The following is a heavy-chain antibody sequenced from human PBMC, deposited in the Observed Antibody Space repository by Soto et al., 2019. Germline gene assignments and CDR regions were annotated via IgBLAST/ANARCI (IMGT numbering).Heavy chain of an antibody. CDR1: GFSLTTRGVG. J-gene: IGHJ5*02. CDR3: AHIPNYYQYDWFDP. Sequence: QITLKESGPTLVKPTQTLTLTCTFSGFSLTTRGVGVGWIRQPPGEALGCLALIYWDDDTRYSPSLQSRLSITKDTSKNQVVLTMTNVDPVDTATYYCAHIPNYYQYDWFDPWGQGTLVSVSS. V-gene: IGHV2-5*02. CDR2: IYWDDDT. D-gene: IGHD3-16*01.